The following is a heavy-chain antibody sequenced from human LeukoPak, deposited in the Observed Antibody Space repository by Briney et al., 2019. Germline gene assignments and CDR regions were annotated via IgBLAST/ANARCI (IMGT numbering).Heavy chain of an antibody. CDR2: INPNSGGT. J-gene: IGHJ5*02. CDR1: GYTFTGYY. D-gene: IGHD3-10*01. V-gene: IGHV1-2*02. CDR3: ARALKLLYWFDP. Sequence: ASVEVSCKASGYTFTGYYMHWVRQAPGQGLEWMGWINPNSGGTNYAQKFQGRVTMTRDTSISTAYMELSRLRSDDTAVYYCARALKLLYWFDPWGQGTLVTVSS.